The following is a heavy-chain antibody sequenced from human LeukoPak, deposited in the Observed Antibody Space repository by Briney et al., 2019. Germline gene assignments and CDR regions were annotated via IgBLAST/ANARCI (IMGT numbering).Heavy chain of an antibody. D-gene: IGHD2-2*01. CDR3: AKDKAIVVVPAATGEYYFDY. J-gene: IGHJ4*02. CDR2: ISGSGGST. V-gene: IGHV3-23*01. CDR1: GFTFSSYA. Sequence: GGSLRLSCAASGFTFSSYAMSWVRQAPGKGLEWVSAISGSGGSTYYADSVKGRFTISRDNSKNTLYLQMNSLRAEDTAVYYCAKDKAIVVVPAATGEYYFDYWGQGTLVTVSS.